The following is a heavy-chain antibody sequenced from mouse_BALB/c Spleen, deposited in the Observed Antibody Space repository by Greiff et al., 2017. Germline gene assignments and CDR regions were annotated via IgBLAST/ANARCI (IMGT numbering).Heavy chain of an antibody. CDR3: AREGFAY. V-gene: IGHV5-6-3*01. CDR2: INSNGGST. Sequence: EVKLVESGGGLVQPGGSLKLSCAASGFTFSSYGMSWVRQTPDKRLELVATINSNGGSTYYPDSVKGRFTISRDNAKNTLYLQMSSLKSEDTAMYYCAREGFAYWGQGTPVTVSA. J-gene: IGHJ3*01. CDR1: GFTFSSYG.